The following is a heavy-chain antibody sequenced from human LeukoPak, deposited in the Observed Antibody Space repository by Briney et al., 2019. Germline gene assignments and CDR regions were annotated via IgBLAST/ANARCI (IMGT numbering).Heavy chain of an antibody. V-gene: IGHV1-2*02. CDR1: GYTFTDYF. CDR3: VRDPIHNSSPSAPGTDGFDP. J-gene: IGHJ5*02. CDR2: INPNSGAT. D-gene: IGHD6-13*01. Sequence: ASVKVSCKASGYTFTDYFIHWVRQAPGPGLEWTGWINPNSGATNYAQNFQGRVTMTRDTSITTAYMDLSSLRSDDTAVYYCVRDPIHNSSPSAPGTDGFDPWGQGTLVTVSS.